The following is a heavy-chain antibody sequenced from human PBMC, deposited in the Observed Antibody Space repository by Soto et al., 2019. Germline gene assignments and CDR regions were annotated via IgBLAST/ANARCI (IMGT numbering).Heavy chain of an antibody. Sequence: PSKTLSLTFTVYGGSFSVDYCTWIRQPPGKGLEWIGSINQSGSTTYNPSLKSRVTISVVKSTNQFYLSLSSVTAADASVYSCAKCKNYYYYGWDVCGKGTT. J-gene: IGHJ6*04. V-gene: IGHV4-34*01. CDR1: GGSFSVDY. D-gene: IGHD3-10*01. CDR3: AKCKNYYYYGWDV. CDR2: INQSGST.